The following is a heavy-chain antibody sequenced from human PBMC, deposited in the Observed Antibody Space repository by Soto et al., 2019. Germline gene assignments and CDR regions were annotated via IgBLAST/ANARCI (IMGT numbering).Heavy chain of an antibody. CDR3: ARVSGWGIAAAGPYYFDY. CDR2: IYYSGST. D-gene: IGHD6-13*01. J-gene: IGHJ4*02. CDR1: GGSISSYY. Sequence: QVQLQESGPGLVKPSETLSLTCTVSGGSISSYYWSWIRQPPGKGLEWIGYIYYSGSTNYNPSLKSRVTISVDTSKNQFSLKLSSVTAADTAVYYCARVSGWGIAAAGPYYFDYWGQGTLVTVSS. V-gene: IGHV4-59*01.